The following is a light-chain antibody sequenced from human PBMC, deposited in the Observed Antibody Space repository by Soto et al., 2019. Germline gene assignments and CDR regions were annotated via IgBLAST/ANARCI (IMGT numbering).Light chain of an antibody. CDR2: QDS. Sequence: SYELTQPPSVSVSPGQTASITCSGAKLGDKYACWYQQKPGQSPVLVIYQDSKRPSGIPERFSGSNSGNTATLTISGTQAMDEADYYCQAWESSTVVFGGGTKLTVL. V-gene: IGLV3-1*01. CDR3: QAWESSTVV. CDR1: KLGDKY. J-gene: IGLJ2*01.